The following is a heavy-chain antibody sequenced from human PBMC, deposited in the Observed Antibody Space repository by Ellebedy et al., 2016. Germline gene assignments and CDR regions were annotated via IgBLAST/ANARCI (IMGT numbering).Heavy chain of an antibody. J-gene: IGHJ6*03. CDR3: ARAPEDCSSTSCPYYYYMDV. CDR2: IIPIFGTA. V-gene: IGHV1-69*13. D-gene: IGHD2-2*01. CDR1: GGTFSSYA. Sequence: SVKVSXXASGGTFSSYAISWVRQAPGQGLEWMGGIIPIFGTANYAQKFQGRVTITADESTSTAYMELSSLRSEDTAVYYCARAPEDCSSTSCPYYYYMDVWGKGTTVTVSS.